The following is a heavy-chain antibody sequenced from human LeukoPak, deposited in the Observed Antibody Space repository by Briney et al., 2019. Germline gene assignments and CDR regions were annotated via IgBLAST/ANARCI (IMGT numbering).Heavy chain of an antibody. CDR2: TYYRSKWYN. D-gene: IGHD3-16*01. CDR1: GDGDSSNSEA. J-gene: IGHJ4*02. V-gene: IGHV6-1*01. CDR3: TREAVWGTSDY. Sequence: SQTLSLTCAISGDGDSSNSEAWHWIRQSPSRGFEWLGRTYYRSKWYNDYAVSVKSRITITPDTSRNQFSLHLNSVTPEDTAVYYCTREAVWGTSDYWAQGTLVTVSS.